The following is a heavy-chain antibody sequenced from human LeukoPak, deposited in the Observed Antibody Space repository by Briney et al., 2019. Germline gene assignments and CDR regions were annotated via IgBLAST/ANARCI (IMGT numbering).Heavy chain of an antibody. Sequence: PGGSLRLSCTASGFPFSDYSMDWVRQAPGKGLEWISYIGIDSGNTKCADSVRGRFTVSADNAKNSLFLQMNSLRVEDTAVYYCARDHNYAFDNWGQGTLVSVSS. CDR3: ARDHNYAFDN. J-gene: IGHJ4*02. V-gene: IGHV3-48*04. D-gene: IGHD1-1*01. CDR1: GFPFSDYS. CDR2: IGIDSGNT.